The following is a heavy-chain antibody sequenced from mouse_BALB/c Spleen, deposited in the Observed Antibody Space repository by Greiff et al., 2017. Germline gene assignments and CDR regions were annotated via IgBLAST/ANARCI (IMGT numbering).Heavy chain of an antibody. V-gene: IGHV2-6-7*01. CDR1: GFSLTGYG. Sequence: VKLQESGPGLVAPSQCLSITCTASGFSLTGYGVNWVRQPPGKGLEWLGMIWGDGSTDYNSALKSRLSISKDNSKCQVFLKMNSLQTDDTARYYCARERYYGSSYGFADWGQGTLVTVSA. J-gene: IGHJ3*01. CDR2: IWGDGST. D-gene: IGHD1-1*01. CDR3: ARERYYGSSYGFAD.